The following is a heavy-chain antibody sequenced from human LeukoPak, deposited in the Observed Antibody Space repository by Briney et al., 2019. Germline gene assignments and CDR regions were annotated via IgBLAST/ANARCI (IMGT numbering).Heavy chain of an antibody. CDR2: IYYSGST. J-gene: IGHJ2*01. D-gene: IGHD6-6*01. CDR1: GGSVSSGSYY. Sequence: SETLSLTCTVSGGSVSSGSYYWSWIRQPPGKGLEWIGYIYYSGSTSYNPSLKSRVTISVDTSKNQFSLKLSSVTAADTAVYYCARVYSISSWYFDLWGRGTLVTVSS. CDR3: ARVYSISSWYFDL. V-gene: IGHV4-61*01.